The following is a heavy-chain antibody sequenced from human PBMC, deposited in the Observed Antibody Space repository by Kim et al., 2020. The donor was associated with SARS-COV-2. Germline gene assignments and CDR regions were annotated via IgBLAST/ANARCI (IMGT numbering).Heavy chain of an antibody. J-gene: IGHJ4*02. CDR2: SGGT. V-gene: IGHV1-2*02. Sequence: SGGTGFSQKFQGRVTVTRETSISTAYMELSGLRSEDTAVYYCSTSRAFDYWGQGTLVTVSS. CDR3: STSRAFDY. D-gene: IGHD1-26*01.